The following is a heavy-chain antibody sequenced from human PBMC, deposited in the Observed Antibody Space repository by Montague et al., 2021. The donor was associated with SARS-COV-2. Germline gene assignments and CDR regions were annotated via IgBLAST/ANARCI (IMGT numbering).Heavy chain of an antibody. Sequence: SLRLYCAASGFTFSSYGMHWVRQAPGKGLEWVAVIWYDGSNKYYADSVKGRFTISRDNSKNTLYLQMNSLRAEDTAVHYCARSARFGESPEMDVWGQGTTVTVSS. CDR3: ARSARFGESPEMDV. CDR2: IWYDGSNK. J-gene: IGHJ6*02. D-gene: IGHD3-10*01. V-gene: IGHV3-33*01. CDR1: GFTFSSYG.